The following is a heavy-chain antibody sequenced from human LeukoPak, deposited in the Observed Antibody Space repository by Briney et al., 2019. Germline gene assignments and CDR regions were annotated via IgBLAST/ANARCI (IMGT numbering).Heavy chain of an antibody. Sequence: GGSLRLSCAASGFTFSSYGMHWVRQAPGKGLEWVAFIRYDGSNKYYADSVKGRFTISRDNSKNTLYLQMNSLRAEGTAVYYCARATIMPYDAFDIWGQGTMVTVSS. CDR1: GFTFSSYG. D-gene: IGHD5-12*01. V-gene: IGHV3-30*02. CDR2: IRYDGSNK. CDR3: ARATIMPYDAFDI. J-gene: IGHJ3*02.